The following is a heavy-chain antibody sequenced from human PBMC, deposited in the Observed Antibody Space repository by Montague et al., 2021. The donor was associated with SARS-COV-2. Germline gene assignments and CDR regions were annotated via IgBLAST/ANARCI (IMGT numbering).Heavy chain of an antibody. CDR3: AKDASITIFGVVSPPGYYYYYGMDV. CDR2: IYSGGSST. V-gene: IGHV3-23*03. J-gene: IGHJ6*02. D-gene: IGHD3-3*01. Sequence: SLRLSCAASGFTFSSYAMSWVRQAPGKGLEWVSVIYSGGSSTYYADSVKGRFTISRDNSKNTLYLQMNSLRAEDTAVYYCAKDASITIFGVVSPPGYYYYYGMDVWGQGTTVTVSS. CDR1: GFTFSSYA.